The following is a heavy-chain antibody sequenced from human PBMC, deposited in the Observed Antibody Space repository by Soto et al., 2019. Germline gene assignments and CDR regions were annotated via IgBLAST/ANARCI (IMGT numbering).Heavy chain of an antibody. J-gene: IGHJ4*02. CDR2: ISASVGST. D-gene: IGHD3-10*01. CDR3: AKGGQSYDY. Sequence: PGGSLRLSCEASGFTFSNYAMSWVRQAPGKGLEWVSAISASVGSTYYTDSVKGRFTISRDNSKNTLYLQMNSLRAEDTAVYYCAKGGQSYDYWGQGTLVTVSS. V-gene: IGHV3-23*01. CDR1: GFTFSNYA.